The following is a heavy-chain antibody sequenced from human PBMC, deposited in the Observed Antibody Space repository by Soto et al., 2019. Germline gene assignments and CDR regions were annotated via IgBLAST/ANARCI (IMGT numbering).Heavy chain of an antibody. D-gene: IGHD1-7*01. CDR3: AKSESSINGTPGGY. V-gene: IGHV3-23*01. J-gene: IGHJ4*02. CDR2: IVGTAGST. CDR1: GFTFSSYA. Sequence: EVQLLESGGGLVQPGGSLRLSCAASGFTFSSYAMSWVRQAPGKGLEWVSAIVGTAGSTYYADSVKGRFTISRDNSKNTLYLQMNSRRAEDTAVYYCAKSESSINGTPGGYWGQGTLVTVSS.